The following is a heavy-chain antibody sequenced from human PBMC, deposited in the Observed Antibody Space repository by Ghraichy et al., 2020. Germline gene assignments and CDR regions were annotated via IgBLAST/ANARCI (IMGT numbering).Heavy chain of an antibody. J-gene: IGHJ4*02. V-gene: IGHV4-4*09. Sequence: SETLSLTCTVSGGSISSYYWSWIRQPPGKGLEWIGYIYTSGSTNYNPSLKSRVTISVDTSKNQFSLKLSSVTAADTAVYYCARHARGLLPRFFDYWGQGTLVTVSS. CDR3: ARHARGLLPRFFDY. D-gene: IGHD2-21*02. CDR1: GGSISSYY. CDR2: IYTSGST.